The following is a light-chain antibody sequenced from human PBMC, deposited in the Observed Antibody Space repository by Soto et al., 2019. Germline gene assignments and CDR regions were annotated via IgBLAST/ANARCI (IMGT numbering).Light chain of an antibody. CDR3: ETWDSNTRV. CDR1: SGHRSYI. J-gene: IGLJ2*01. V-gene: IGLV4-60*02. CDR2: LEDSGSY. Sequence: QAVVTQSASASASLGSSVKLTCTLSSGHRSYIIAWHQQQPGKAPRHLMKLEDSGSYNKGSGVPDRFSGSSSGADRYLTISNLQFEDEADYYCETWDSNTRVFGGGTKLTVL.